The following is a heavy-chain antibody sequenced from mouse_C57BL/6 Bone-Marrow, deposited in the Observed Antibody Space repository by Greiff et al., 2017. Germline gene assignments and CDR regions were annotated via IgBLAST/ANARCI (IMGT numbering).Heavy chain of an antibody. CDR3: TKGFAY. CDR2: IDPETGGT. J-gene: IGHJ3*01. CDR1: GYTFTDYE. Sequence: VQLQQSGAELVRPGASVTLSCKASGYTFTDYEMHWVKQTPVHGLEWIGAIDPETGGTAYNQKFKGKAVLTADKSSSTAYMELRSLTSEDSAVYYCTKGFAYWGQGTLVTVSA. V-gene: IGHV1-15*01.